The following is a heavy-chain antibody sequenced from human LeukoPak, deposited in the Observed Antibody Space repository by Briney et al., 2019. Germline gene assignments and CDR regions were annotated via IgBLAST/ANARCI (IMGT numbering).Heavy chain of an antibody. V-gene: IGHV1-46*01. D-gene: IGHD3-22*01. Sequence: ASVKVSCKASGYSFTSYDISWVRQAPGQGLEWMGIINPSGGSTSYAQKFQGRATMTRDTSTSTVYMELSSLRSEDTAVYYCARGPHGLVVISTLTYFDYWGQGTLVTVSS. CDR1: GYSFTSYD. CDR2: INPSGGST. CDR3: ARGPHGLVVISTLTYFDY. J-gene: IGHJ4*02.